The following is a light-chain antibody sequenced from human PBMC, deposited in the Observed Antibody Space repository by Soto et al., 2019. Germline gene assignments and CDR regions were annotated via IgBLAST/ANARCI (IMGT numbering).Light chain of an antibody. CDR1: HSVNSH. CDR3: QQYKNWPL. Sequence: MIMTQSPATLSVKPGERVTLSCRTSHSVNSHVAWYQQKPGQAPRLLLYGASTRATGIPVRFSGSGFGTEFTLTISSLQSEDFAVYYCQQYKNWPLFGQGTRLEI. J-gene: IGKJ5*01. V-gene: IGKV3-15*01. CDR2: GAS.